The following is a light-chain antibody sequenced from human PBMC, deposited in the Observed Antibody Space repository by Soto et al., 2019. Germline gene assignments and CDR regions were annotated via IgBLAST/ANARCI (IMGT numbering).Light chain of an antibody. Sequence: ETVLTQSPGTLSLSPGERVTLSCRASQSVSCLAWYQQKPGQAPSLLIYGASSRATGIPDRFSGSGSGTDFTLTISRLEPEDFAVYYCQQYDSSPPSWTFGQGTTVEVK. CDR1: QSVSC. J-gene: IGKJ1*01. CDR3: QQYDSSPPSWT. V-gene: IGKV3-20*01. CDR2: GAS.